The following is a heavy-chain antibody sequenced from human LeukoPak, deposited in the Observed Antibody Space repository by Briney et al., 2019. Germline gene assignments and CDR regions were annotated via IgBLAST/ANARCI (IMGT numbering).Heavy chain of an antibody. V-gene: IGHV1-18*01. CDR2: INPDNGNT. J-gene: IGHJ4*02. D-gene: IGHD2-2*01. CDR1: GYPFTRYG. Sequence: GASVKVSCKASGYPFTRYGISWVRQAPGQGLEWMGWINPDNGNTKYAQKFQGRVTMTTDTSTSTAHMELRSLRSDDTAVYYRATYYCSTTSCYPYFFDYWGQGTLVTVSS. CDR3: ATYYCSTTSCYPYFFDY.